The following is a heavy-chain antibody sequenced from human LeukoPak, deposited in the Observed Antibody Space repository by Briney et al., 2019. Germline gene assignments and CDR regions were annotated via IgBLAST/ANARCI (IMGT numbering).Heavy chain of an antibody. V-gene: IGHV3-7*01. CDR3: ARDRSSGWPGSFDY. CDR1: GLTFSSYW. CDR2: IKHDGGEK. D-gene: IGHD6-19*01. Sequence: GGSLRLSCAASGLTFSSYWMSWLRQAPGKGLEWVANIKHDGGEKYYVDSVKGRFTISRDNAKNSLYLQMNSLRPEDTAVYYCARDRSSGWPGSFDYWGQGTLVTVSS. J-gene: IGHJ4*02.